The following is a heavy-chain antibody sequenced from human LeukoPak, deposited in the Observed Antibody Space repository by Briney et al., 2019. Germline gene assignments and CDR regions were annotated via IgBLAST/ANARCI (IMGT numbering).Heavy chain of an antibody. Sequence: AGGSLRLSCAASGFTFSSSAMSWVRQAPGKGLCWVSAISGSGTGTYYADSVKGRFTISRDNSKNTLYLQMNSLRAEDTAVYYCAKEGGTGTRFDYWGQGTLVTVSS. CDR1: GFTFSSSA. CDR2: ISGSGTGT. J-gene: IGHJ4*02. D-gene: IGHD1-7*01. CDR3: AKEGGTGTRFDY. V-gene: IGHV3-23*01.